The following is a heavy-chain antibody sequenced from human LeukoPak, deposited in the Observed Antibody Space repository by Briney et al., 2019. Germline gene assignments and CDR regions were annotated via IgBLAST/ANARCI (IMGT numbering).Heavy chain of an antibody. CDR2: INPNSGGT. Sequence: ASVTVSFKASGYTFTDYYMHWVRQAPGQGLEWMGWINPNSGGTNYAQKFQGRVTMTRDTSISTAYMELSRLRSDDTAVYYCAREVLWQQTNDYWGQGTLVTVSS. V-gene: IGHV1-2*02. CDR1: GYTFTDYY. CDR3: AREVLWQQTNDY. D-gene: IGHD6-13*01. J-gene: IGHJ4*02.